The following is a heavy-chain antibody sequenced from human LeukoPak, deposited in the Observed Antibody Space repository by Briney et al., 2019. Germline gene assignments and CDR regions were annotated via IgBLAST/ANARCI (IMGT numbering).Heavy chain of an antibody. CDR2: MSSGGSWT. CDR3: AKELLTSGSCLEF. J-gene: IGHJ4*02. Sequence: GGSLRLSCVASGCTFSTYAMHWVRQAPGKGLEWVAGMSSGGSWTFHGYYEKGRFTISRDNVKNTLNLKMHSMRPEDTAMYYCAKELLTSGSCLEFCGQGTLVTVSS. V-gene: IGHV3-30*02. CDR1: GCTFSTYA. D-gene: IGHD3-10*01.